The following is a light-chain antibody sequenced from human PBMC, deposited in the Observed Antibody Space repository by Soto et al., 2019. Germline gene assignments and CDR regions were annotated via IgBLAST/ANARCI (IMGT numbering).Light chain of an antibody. V-gene: IGLV2-23*02. CDR2: EVS. CDR3: CSYAGTSTHTV. J-gene: IGLJ7*01. CDR1: SSDVGSYNL. Sequence: QYALTQPASVSGSPGQSITISCTGTSSDVGSYNLVSWYQQHPGKAPKLMISEVSKRPSGISDRFSGSKSGSTASLTISGLQAEDEADYYCCSYAGTSTHTVFGGGTQLTVL.